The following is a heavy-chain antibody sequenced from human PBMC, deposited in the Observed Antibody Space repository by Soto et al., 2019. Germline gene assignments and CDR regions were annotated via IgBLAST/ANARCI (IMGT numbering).Heavy chain of an antibody. CDR1: GGTFSSYT. Sequence: QVQLVQSGAEVKKPGSSVKVSCKASGGTFSSYTISWVRQAPGQGLEWMGRIIPILGIANYAQKFQGRVTITADKSTSTAYMELSSLRSEYTAVYYCASSGAVVVAAYHYWGQGTLVTVSS. V-gene: IGHV1-69*02. CDR3: ASSGAVVVAAYHY. D-gene: IGHD2-15*01. J-gene: IGHJ4*02. CDR2: IIPILGIA.